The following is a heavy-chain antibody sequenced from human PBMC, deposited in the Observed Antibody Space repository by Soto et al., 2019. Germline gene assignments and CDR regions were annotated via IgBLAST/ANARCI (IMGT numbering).Heavy chain of an antibody. J-gene: IGHJ6*02. V-gene: IGHV4-31*03. Sequence: QVPLQESGPGLVKPSQTLSLTCNVSGGSISGGRYYWNWIRQHPGKGLEWIANIYDNGITYYNPSLKSRVIISEDTSKNQFSLRLSSVTAADTAVYYCTRDRGFGMDVWGQGTTVTVSS. CDR3: TRDRGFGMDV. CDR1: GGSISGGRYY. CDR2: IYDNGIT.